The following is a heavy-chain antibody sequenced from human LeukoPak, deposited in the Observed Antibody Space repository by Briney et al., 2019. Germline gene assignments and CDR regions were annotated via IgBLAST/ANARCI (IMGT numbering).Heavy chain of an antibody. CDR2: ISWAGGST. V-gene: IGHV3-43*01. Sequence: PGGSLRLSCAASGFNFDDYTMHWVRQAPGKGLEWISLISWAGGSTYYADSVKGRFTISRDNSKNSLYLHMTRLNTEDTALYYCAKDGSGSSDWYAYFFDYWGQGTLVTVSS. CDR3: AKDGSGSSDWYAYFFDY. D-gene: IGHD6-19*01. CDR1: GFNFDDYT. J-gene: IGHJ4*02.